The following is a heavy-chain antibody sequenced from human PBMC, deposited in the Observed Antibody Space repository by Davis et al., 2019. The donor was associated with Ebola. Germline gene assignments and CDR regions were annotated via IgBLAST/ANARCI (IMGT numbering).Heavy chain of an antibody. V-gene: IGHV1-18*01. CDR1: GYTFTSYG. J-gene: IGHJ4*02. CDR3: ARTTGITGTMGY. D-gene: IGHD1-20*01. CDR2: ISAYNGNT. Sequence: ASVTVSCKASGYTFTSYGISWVRQAPGQGLEWMGWISAYNGNTNYAQKFQGRVTITADKSTSTAYMELSSLRSEDTAVYYCARTTGITGTMGYWGQGTLVTVSS.